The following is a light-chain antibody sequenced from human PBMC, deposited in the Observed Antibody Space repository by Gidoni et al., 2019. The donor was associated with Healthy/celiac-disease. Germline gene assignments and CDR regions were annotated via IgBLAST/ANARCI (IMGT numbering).Light chain of an antibody. V-gene: IGLV1-40*01. CDR1: SSNIGAGYD. Sequence: QSVLTQPPSVSGPPGQRVPTSCTGRSSNIGAGYDVHWYQQLPGTAPNLLIYGNSNRPSGVPDRFSGSKSGTSASLAITGLQAEDEADYYCQSYDSSLSVLYVFGTGTKVTVL. J-gene: IGLJ1*01. CDR3: QSYDSSLSVLYV. CDR2: GNS.